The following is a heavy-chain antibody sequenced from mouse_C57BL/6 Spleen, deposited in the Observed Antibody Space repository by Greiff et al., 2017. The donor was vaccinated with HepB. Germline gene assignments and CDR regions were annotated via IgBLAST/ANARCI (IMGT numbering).Heavy chain of an antibody. CDR1: GYAFSSSW. CDR3: ARGEVITTYYFDY. J-gene: IGHJ2*01. D-gene: IGHD1-1*01. Sequence: VQLQESGPELVKPGASVKISCKASGYAFSSSWMNWVKQRPGKGLEWIGRIYPGDGDTNYNGKFKGKATLTADKSSSTAYMQLSSLTSEDSAVYFCARGEVITTYYFDYWGQGTTLTVSS. CDR2: IYPGDGDT. V-gene: IGHV1-82*01.